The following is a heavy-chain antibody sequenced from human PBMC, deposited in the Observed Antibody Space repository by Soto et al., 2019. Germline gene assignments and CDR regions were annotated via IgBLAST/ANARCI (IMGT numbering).Heavy chain of an antibody. CDR3: ATISWEDSSGYYWAPDY. Sequence: ASVKVSCKVSGYTLTELSMHWVRQAPGKGLEWMGGCDPEDGETIYAQKFQGRVTMTEDTSTDTAYMELSSLRSEDTAVYYCATISWEDSSGYYWAPDYWGQGTLVTVSS. CDR2: CDPEDGET. D-gene: IGHD3-22*01. J-gene: IGHJ4*02. CDR1: GYTLTELS. V-gene: IGHV1-24*01.